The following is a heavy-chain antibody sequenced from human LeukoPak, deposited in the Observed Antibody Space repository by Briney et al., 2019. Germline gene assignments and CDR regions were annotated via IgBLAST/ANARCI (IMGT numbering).Heavy chain of an antibody. CDR2: ISGSGGST. Sequence: GGSLRLSCAASGFTFSDYYMSWIRQAPGKGLEWVSAISGSGGSTYYADSVKGRFTISRDNSKNTLYLQMNSLRAEDTAVYYCAKANDFWSGYLGYWGQGTLVTVSS. CDR3: AKANDFWSGYLGY. J-gene: IGHJ4*02. D-gene: IGHD3-3*01. V-gene: IGHV3-23*01. CDR1: GFTFSDYY.